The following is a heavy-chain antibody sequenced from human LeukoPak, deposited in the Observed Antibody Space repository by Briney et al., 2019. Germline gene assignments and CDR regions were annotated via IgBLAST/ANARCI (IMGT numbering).Heavy chain of an antibody. V-gene: IGHV4-31*03. D-gene: IGHD3-22*01. CDR1: GGSISSGDYY. CDR3: AKDRALDSSGYYYYYYGMDV. CDR2: IHYSGST. J-gene: IGHJ6*02. Sequence: SSETLSLTCTVSGGSISSGDYYWSWIRQHPGKGLEWIGHIHYSGSTYYNPSLKSRVTISVDTSKNQFSLKESSVTAADTAVYYCAKDRALDSSGYYYYYYGMDVWGRGTTVTVSS.